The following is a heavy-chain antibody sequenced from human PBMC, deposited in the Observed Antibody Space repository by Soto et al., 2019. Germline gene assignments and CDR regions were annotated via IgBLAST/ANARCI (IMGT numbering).Heavy chain of an antibody. CDR2: IYYSGST. CDR3: ARAPASVGALDY. V-gene: IGHV4-59*01. Sequence: SETLSLACTVSGGSISSYYWSWIRQPPGKGLEWIGYIYYSGSTNYNPSLKSRVTTSVDTSKNQFSLKLSSVTAADTAVYYCARAPASVGALDYWGQGTLVTVFS. D-gene: IGHD1-26*01. CDR1: GGSISSYY. J-gene: IGHJ4*02.